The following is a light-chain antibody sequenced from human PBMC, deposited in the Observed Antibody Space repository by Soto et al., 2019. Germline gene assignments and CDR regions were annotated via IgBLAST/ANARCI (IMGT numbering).Light chain of an antibody. CDR1: HSVSSSY. CDR3: QQYGSSPLT. J-gene: IGKJ4*01. Sequence: EIVLTQSPGTLSLSPGEGATLSCRASHSVSSSYLAWYQQKPGQAPRLLIYGASSRATGIPDRFSGSGSGTDFTLTISRLEPEDFALYYCQQYGSSPLTFGGGTKVDIK. V-gene: IGKV3-20*01. CDR2: GAS.